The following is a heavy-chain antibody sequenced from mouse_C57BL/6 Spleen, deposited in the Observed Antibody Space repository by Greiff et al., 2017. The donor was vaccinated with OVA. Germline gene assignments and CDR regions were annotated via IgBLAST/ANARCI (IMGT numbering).Heavy chain of an antibody. CDR2: INPNNVGT. J-gene: IGHJ3*01. D-gene: IGHD3-1*01. Sequence: VQLQQSGPELVKPGASVKISCKASGYTFTDYYMNWVKQSHGKSLEWIGDINPNNVGTSYNQKFKGKATLTVDKSSRTAYMELRSLTSEDSAVYYCARGGKTARSPFADWGKGTLVTVSA. V-gene: IGHV1-26*01. CDR1: GYTFTDYY. CDR3: ARGGKTARSPFAD.